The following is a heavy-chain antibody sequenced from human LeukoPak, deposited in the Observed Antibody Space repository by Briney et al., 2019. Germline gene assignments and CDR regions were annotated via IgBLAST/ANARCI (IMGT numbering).Heavy chain of an antibody. CDR3: ASIEPHYYDSSGSPGYFDY. D-gene: IGHD3-22*01. J-gene: IGHJ4*02. V-gene: IGHV4-34*01. CDR2: INHSGST. Sequence: PSETLSLTCAVYGGSFSGYYWSWIRHPPGKGLEWIGEINHSGSTNYNPSLKSRVTISVDTSKNQFSLKLSSVTAADTAVYYCASIEPHYYDSSGSPGYFDYWGQGTLVTVSS. CDR1: GGSFSGYY.